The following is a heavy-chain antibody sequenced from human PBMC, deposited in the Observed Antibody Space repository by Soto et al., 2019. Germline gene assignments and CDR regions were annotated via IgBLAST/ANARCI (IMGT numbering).Heavy chain of an antibody. CDR2: FYHSDNS. V-gene: IGHV4-59*01. D-gene: IGHD5-18*01. CDR3: ALISSVDPYGYVNGGLDV. J-gene: IGHJ6*02. CDR1: GGSIRSYY. Sequence: QVQLQQSGPGLVKPSETLSLTCSVSGGSIRSYYRSWIRQSPEKGLEWIGYFYHSDNSNYNPSLKSRVTISVDTSKNQLSLSLRSVTAADTAVYFCALISSVDPYGYVNGGLDVWGQGTTVTVSS.